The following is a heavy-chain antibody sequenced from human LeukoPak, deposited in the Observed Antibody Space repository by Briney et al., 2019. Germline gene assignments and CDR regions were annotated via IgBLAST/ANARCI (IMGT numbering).Heavy chain of an antibody. J-gene: IGHJ4*02. Sequence: SETLSLTCTVSGGSISSYYWSWIRQPPGKELEWIGYIYYSGSTNYNPSLKSRVTISVDTSKNQFSLKLSSVTAADTAVYYCARGPSGSYLDYWGQGTLVTVSS. D-gene: IGHD1-26*01. CDR1: GGSISSYY. CDR3: ARGPSGSYLDY. CDR2: IYYSGST. V-gene: IGHV4-59*01.